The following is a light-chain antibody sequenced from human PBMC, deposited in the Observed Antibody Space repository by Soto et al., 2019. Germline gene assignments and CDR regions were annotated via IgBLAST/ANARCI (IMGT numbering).Light chain of an antibody. CDR3: QHYNSYSEA. V-gene: IGKV1-5*03. CDR2: KAS. CDR1: QTISSW. J-gene: IGKJ1*01. Sequence: DIQMTRSPSTLSGSVGGRFTITFRASQTISSWLAWYQQKPGKAPKLLIYKASTLKSGVPSRFSGSGSGTEFTLTISSLQPDDFATYYCQHYNSYSEAFGQGIKVDIK.